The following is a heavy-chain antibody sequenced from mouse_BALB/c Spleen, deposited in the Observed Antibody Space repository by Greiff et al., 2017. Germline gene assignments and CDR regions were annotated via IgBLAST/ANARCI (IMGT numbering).Heavy chain of an antibody. CDR3: ARYDGYYEDY. Sequence: EVQLQQTGPELVKPGASVKISCKASGYSFTDYIMLWVKQSHGKSLEWIGNINPYYGSTSYNLKFKGKATLTVHKSSSTAYMQLNSLTSEDSAVYYCARYDGYYEDYWGQGTTLTVSS. J-gene: IGHJ2*01. D-gene: IGHD2-3*01. CDR1: GYSFTDYI. V-gene: IGHV1-39*01. CDR2: INPYYGST.